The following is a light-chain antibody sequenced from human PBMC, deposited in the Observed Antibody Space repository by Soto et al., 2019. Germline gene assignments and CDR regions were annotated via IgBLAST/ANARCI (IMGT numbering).Light chain of an antibody. CDR1: QSISTY. Sequence: DLQMTQSPSSLSAPVGDRVTITCRASQSISTYLNWYQQKVGKAPKLLIYAASSLQRGVPSRFSGSGSGTDFTLTISSLQPEDFATYYCQQSYSTPRTFGQGTKLEIK. J-gene: IGKJ2*02. CDR3: QQSYSTPRT. CDR2: AAS. V-gene: IGKV1-39*01.